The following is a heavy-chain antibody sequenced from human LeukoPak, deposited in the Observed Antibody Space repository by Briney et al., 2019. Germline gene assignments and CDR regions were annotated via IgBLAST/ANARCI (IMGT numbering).Heavy chain of an antibody. J-gene: IGHJ4*02. V-gene: IGHV3-23*01. Sequence: GGSLRLSCAVSAFTLTSYAMDGDRQAPGKGLEWVSAITGSGANTYYADSVRGRFTVSRDNSKNTLYLQMNSLRAEDTAFYYFAPRLRSTWCYFDYWGQGTLVTVSS. D-gene: IGHD6-13*01. CDR1: AFTLTSYA. CDR2: ITGSGANT. CDR3: APRLRSTWCYFDY.